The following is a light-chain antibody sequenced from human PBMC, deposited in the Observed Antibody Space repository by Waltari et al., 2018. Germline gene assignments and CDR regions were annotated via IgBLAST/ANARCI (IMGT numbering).Light chain of an antibody. CDR2: SAS. CDR3: QQSYSNPGT. Sequence: DIQMTQSPSSLSASVGDRVTITCRASQSIARYLNWYQPKPGKAPNLLIYSASTLQHGVPSRFSGSGSGTDFTLIIRSLQPEDFATYYCQQSYSNPGTFGPGTTVDIK. CDR1: QSIARY. J-gene: IGKJ3*01. V-gene: IGKV1-39*01.